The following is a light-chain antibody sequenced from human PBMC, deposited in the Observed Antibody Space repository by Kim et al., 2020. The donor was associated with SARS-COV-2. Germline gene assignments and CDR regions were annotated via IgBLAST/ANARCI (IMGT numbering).Light chain of an antibody. J-gene: IGLJ3*02. V-gene: IGLV3-9*01. CDR2: RDS. Sequence: SVALGPTARITCGANNIGSTNVPWYQQKPGQAPVLVIYRDSNRPSGIPERFSGSNSGNTATLTISRAQAGDEADYYCQVWDSSTWVFGGGTQLTVL. CDR3: QVWDSSTWV. CDR1: NIGSTN.